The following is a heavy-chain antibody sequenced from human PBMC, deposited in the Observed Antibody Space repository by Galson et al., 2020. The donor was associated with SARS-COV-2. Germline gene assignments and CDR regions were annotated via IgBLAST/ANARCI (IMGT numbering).Heavy chain of an antibody. CDR1: GFTFSSHA. CDR3: ARDGQTSSGWAFDY. V-gene: IGHV3-33*01. D-gene: IGHD6-19*01. Sequence: GESLKISCAASGFTFSSHAMHWVRQAPGKGLEWVAQIFFDGSDKYYGDSVKGRFTISRDSSKNTVYLQMNNLRADDTAVYYCARDGQTSSGWAFDYWGQ. CDR2: IFFDGSDK. J-gene: IGHJ4*02.